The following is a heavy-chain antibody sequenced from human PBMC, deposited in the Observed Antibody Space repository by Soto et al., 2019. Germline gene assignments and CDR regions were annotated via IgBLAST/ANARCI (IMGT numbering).Heavy chain of an antibody. Sequence: ASVKVSCKASGYTFTTYTIQWVRQAPGQSPEWMGWINAGNGKTKYSQRFQGRVTITRDTSATTAYLELSSLTSEDTAVYYCARSPPYTTRWTLYWGQGTQVTVSS. CDR2: INAGNGKT. CDR1: GYTFTTYT. D-gene: IGHD2-2*02. V-gene: IGHV1-3*01. J-gene: IGHJ1*01. CDR3: ARSPPYTTRWTLY.